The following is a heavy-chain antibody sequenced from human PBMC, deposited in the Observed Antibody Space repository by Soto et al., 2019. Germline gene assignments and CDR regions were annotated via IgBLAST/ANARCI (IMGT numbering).Heavy chain of an antibody. V-gene: IGHV3-21*01. J-gene: IGHJ4*02. D-gene: IGHD3-10*01. CDR3: AGTYDSADY. CDR2: ITASSSHI. Sequence: EGQLVESGGGLVKPGGSLRLSCAASGFTFSDYCMNWVRQAPGKGLEWVSSITASSSHIYYADSVKGRVTISRDNTKNSLYVQMNSLRAEDTAVYYCAGTYDSADYWGQGTLITVSS. CDR1: GFTFSDYC.